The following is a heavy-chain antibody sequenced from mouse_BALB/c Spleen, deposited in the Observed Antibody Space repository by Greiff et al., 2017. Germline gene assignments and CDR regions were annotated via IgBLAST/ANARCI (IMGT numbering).Heavy chain of an antibody. CDR2: ISSGGSYT. CDR1: GFTFSSYG. J-gene: IGHJ4*01. Sequence: EVQRVESGGDLVKPGGSLKLSCAASGFTFSSYGMSWVRQTPDKRLEWVATISSGGSYTYYPDSVKGRFTISRDNAKNTLYLQMSSLKSEDTAMYYCASQIVSRSAMDYWGQGTSVTVSS. V-gene: IGHV5-6*01. D-gene: IGHD2-10*02. CDR3: ASQIVSRSAMDY.